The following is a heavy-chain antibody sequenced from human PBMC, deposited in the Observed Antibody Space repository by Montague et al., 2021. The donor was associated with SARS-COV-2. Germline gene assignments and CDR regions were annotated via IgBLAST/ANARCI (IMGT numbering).Heavy chain of an antibody. CDR2: TSYSGST. Sequence: SETLSLTCTVSGGSISPYYWSWIRQSPGKGLGCIGYTSYSGSTDHNPSLKSRVTIPIDTSKNQFSLKLSSVTAADTAVYYCARWGEYYDSPYYYYAMDVWGQGTTVTASS. D-gene: IGHD3-3*01. CDR3: ARWGEYYDSPYYYYAMDV. V-gene: IGHV4-59*12. CDR1: GGSISPYY. J-gene: IGHJ6*02.